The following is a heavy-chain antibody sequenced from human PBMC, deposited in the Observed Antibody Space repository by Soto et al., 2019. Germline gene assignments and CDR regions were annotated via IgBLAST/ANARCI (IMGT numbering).Heavy chain of an antibody. CDR1: GGSISSYY. V-gene: IGHV4-59*08. J-gene: IGHJ4*02. CDR3: ARYTGLTGDFRSFDY. CDR2: IYYSGST. Sequence: SETLSLTCTVSGGSISSYYWSWIRQPPGKGLEWIGYIYYSGSTNYNPSLKSRVTISVDTSKNQFSLKLSSVTAADTAVYYCARYTGLTGDFRSFDYWGQGTLVTVSS. D-gene: IGHD7-27*01.